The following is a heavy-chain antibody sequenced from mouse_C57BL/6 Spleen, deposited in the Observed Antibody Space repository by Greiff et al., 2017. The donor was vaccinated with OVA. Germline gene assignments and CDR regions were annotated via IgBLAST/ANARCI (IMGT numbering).Heavy chain of an antibody. CDR3: ARDWFLGGSSPFAY. V-gene: IGHV1-82*01. J-gene: IGHJ3*01. D-gene: IGHD1-1*01. Sequence: QVQLQQSGPELVKPGASVKISCKASGYAFSSSWMNWVKQRPGKGLEWIGRIYPGDGDTNYNGKFKGKATLTADKSSSTAYMQLSSLTSEDSAVYFCARDWFLGGSSPFAYWGQGTLVTVSA. CDR2: IYPGDGDT. CDR1: GYAFSSSW.